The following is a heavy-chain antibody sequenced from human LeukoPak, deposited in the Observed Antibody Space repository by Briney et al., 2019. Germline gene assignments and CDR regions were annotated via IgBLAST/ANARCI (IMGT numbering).Heavy chain of an antibody. CDR3: AKALDCSGGSCYSRAPFGNMDV. D-gene: IGHD2-15*01. J-gene: IGHJ6*03. CDR2: ISWDGGST. Sequence: GGSLRLSCAASGFTFSSYAMHWVRQAPGKGLEWVSLISWDGGSTYYADSVKGRFTISRDNSKNSLYLQMNSLRAEDTALYYCAKALDCSGGSCYSRAPFGNMDVWGKGTTVTVSS. V-gene: IGHV3-43D*03. CDR1: GFTFSSYA.